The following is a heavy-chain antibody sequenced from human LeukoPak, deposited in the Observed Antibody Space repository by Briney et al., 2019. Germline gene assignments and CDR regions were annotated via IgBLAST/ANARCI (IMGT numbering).Heavy chain of an antibody. CDR1: GFTFSSYE. CDR3: ARDNFDSSDYPQTYYYYYMDV. V-gene: IGHV3-48*03. D-gene: IGHD3-22*01. CDR2: ISSSGSTT. Sequence: GGSLRLSCAASGFTFSSYEMNWVRQAPGKGLEWVSYISSSGSTTYYADSVKGRFTISRDNAKNSLFLQMNSLRAEDTAIYYCARDNFDSSDYPQTYYYYYMDVWGKGTTVTVSS. J-gene: IGHJ6*03.